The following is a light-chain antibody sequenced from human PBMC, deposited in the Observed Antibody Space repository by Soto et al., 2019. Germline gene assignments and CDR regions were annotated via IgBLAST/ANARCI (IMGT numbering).Light chain of an antibody. CDR3: MQGTLCPWT. Sequence: DVVMTQSPLSLPVTLGQPASISCTSSLSLVDSGGNTYFNWYQQRPGQPPRRLIYKISNRESGVPDRFSASGSGTDFTLRISRVEAEDLGVYYCMQGTLCPWTFGQGTKVDIK. CDR2: KIS. V-gene: IGKV2-30*01. CDR1: LSLVDSGGNTY. J-gene: IGKJ1*01.